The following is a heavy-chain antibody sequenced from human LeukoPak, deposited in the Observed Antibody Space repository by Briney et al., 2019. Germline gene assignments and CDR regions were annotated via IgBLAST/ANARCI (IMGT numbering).Heavy chain of an antibody. Sequence: GASVKVSCKASGGTFSSYAISWVRQAPGQGLEWMGGIIPIFGTANYAQKFQGRVTITADESTSTAYMELSSLRSEDTAVYYCARGRVDGSGWGEFDYWGQGTLVTVSS. V-gene: IGHV1-69*13. CDR1: GGTFSSYA. CDR2: IIPIFGTA. D-gene: IGHD6-19*01. J-gene: IGHJ4*02. CDR3: ARGRVDGSGWGEFDY.